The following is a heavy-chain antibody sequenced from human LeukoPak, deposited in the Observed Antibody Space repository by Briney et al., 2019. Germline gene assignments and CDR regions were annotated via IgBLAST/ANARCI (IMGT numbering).Heavy chain of an antibody. Sequence: PSETLSLTCTVSGGSISSYYWSWIRQPAGKGLEWIGRIYTSGSTNYNPSLKSRVTMSVDTSKNQFSLKLSSVTAADTAVYYCARHHSITMVRGVMVDQETTLDYWGQGTLVTVSS. V-gene: IGHV4-4*07. CDR2: IYTSGST. CDR3: ARHHSITMVRGVMVDQETTLDY. CDR1: GGSISSYY. D-gene: IGHD3-10*01. J-gene: IGHJ4*02.